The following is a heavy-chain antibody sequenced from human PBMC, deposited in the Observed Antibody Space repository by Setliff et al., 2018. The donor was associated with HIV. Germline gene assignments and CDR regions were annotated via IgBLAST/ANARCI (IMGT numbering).Heavy chain of an antibody. D-gene: IGHD5-12*01. CDR2: INHSGST. CDR3: ARGATLLPGYSDRWEYFYMDV. V-gene: IGHV4-34*01. Sequence: SETLSLTCAVYGGSFSEYYWSWIRQSPGKGLEWIGEINHSGSTYYNPPLKSRATISVDTSQNQFSLRLNSVTAADTAVYYCARGATLLPGYSDRWEYFYMDVWGKGTTVTVAS. CDR1: GGSFSEYY. J-gene: IGHJ6*03.